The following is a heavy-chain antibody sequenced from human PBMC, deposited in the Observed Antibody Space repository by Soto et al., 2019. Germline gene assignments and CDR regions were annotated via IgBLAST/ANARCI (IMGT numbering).Heavy chain of an antibody. D-gene: IGHD2-15*01. CDR2: VYSGGST. CDR1: GFTVSSNY. Sequence: PGGSLRLSCVASGFTVSSNYISWVRQAPGKGLEWVSVVYSGGSTSYADSVKGRFTISRDNAKNTLYLHMNSLRPEDTAMYYCTRDQDTYGQAVFDSWGQGT. J-gene: IGHJ4*02. CDR3: TRDQDTYGQAVFDS. V-gene: IGHV3-66*01.